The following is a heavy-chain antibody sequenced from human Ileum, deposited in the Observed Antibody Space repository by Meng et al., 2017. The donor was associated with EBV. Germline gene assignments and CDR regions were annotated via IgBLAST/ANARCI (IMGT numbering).Heavy chain of an antibody. CDR1: GYTFTRYP. D-gene: IGHD3/OR15-3a*01. V-gene: IGHV1-3*04. J-gene: IGHJ4*02. Sequence: QVQLVQSGGGVKKPGASVKLSCKASGYTFTRYPIHWVRQAPGQRPEWMGWINTDNGETEFSQKFQGRVTITRDTSATTAYMELISLRSEDTAVYYCASRPGFNIGPFDFWGQGTLVTVSS. CDR2: INTDNGET. CDR3: ASRPGFNIGPFDF.